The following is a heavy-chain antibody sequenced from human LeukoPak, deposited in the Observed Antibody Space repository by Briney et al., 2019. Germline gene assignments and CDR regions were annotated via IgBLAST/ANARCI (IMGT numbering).Heavy chain of an antibody. CDR3: ARLIVVVPAAIRYFDY. CDR1: GGSFSGYY. Sequence: PSETLSHTCVEYGGSFSGYYWSWIRQPPGKGLEWIGEINHSGSTNYNPSLKSRVTISVDTSKNQFSLKLSSVTAADTAVYYCARLIVVVPAAIRYFDYWGQGTLVTVSS. V-gene: IGHV4-34*01. D-gene: IGHD2-2*01. J-gene: IGHJ4*02. CDR2: INHSGST.